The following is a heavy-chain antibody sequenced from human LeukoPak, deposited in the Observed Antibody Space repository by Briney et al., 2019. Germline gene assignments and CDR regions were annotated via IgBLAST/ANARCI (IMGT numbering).Heavy chain of an antibody. CDR2: IKQDGSEK. CDR3: AREGLRFLEWSSYYFDY. J-gene: IGHJ4*02. V-gene: IGHV3-7*01. D-gene: IGHD3-3*01. Sequence: GGSLRLSCAASGFTFSNYWMSWVRQGPGKGLEWVANIKQDGSEKYYVDSVKGRFSISRDDTKNSLYLQLHSLRAEDTAVYYCAREGLRFLEWSSYYFDYWGLGTLVTVSS. CDR1: GFTFSNYW.